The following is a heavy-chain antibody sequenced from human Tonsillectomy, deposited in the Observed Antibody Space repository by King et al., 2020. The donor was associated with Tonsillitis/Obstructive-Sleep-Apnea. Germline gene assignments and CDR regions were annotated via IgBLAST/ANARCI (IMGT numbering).Heavy chain of an antibody. CDR2: IRGGRSYT. J-gene: IGHJ4*02. CDR3: ARGVGHWGGSRDV. CDR1: GFSFSDYY. V-gene: IGHV3-11*05. D-gene: IGHD2-21*01. Sequence: VQLVESGGGLVKPGGSLRLSCAASGFSFSDYYMSWIRQAPGKGRQWVSFIRGGRSYTDFADSVKGRFTIPRDNAKNSLYLQMNSLRVQDTAVYYCARGVGHWGGSRDVWGQGTLVTVPS.